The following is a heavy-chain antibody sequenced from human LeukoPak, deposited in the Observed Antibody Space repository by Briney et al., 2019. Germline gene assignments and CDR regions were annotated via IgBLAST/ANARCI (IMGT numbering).Heavy chain of an antibody. CDR2: IKQDGSEK. CDR1: GFTFSSYW. CDR3: ARVGLWFGEFLDY. J-gene: IGHJ4*02. Sequence: GGSLRLSCAASGFTFSSYWMSWVRQAPGKGLEWVANIKQDGSEKYYVDSVKGRFTISRENAKNSLYLQMNSLRAEDTAVYYCARVGLWFGEFLDYWGQGTLVTVSS. V-gene: IGHV3-7*01. D-gene: IGHD3-10*01.